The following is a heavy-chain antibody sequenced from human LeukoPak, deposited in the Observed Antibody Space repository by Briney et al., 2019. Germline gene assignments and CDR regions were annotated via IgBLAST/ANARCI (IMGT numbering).Heavy chain of an antibody. D-gene: IGHD6-13*01. V-gene: IGHV4-31*03. J-gene: IGHJ4*02. CDR3: ARDNSAAGTFDY. CDR1: GGSISSGGYY. Sequence: SETLSLTCTVSGGSISSGGYYWSWIRQHPGKGLEWIGYIYYSGSTYYNPPLKSRVTISVDTSKNQFSLKLSSVTAADTAVYYCARDNSAAGTFDYWGQGTLVTVSS. CDR2: IYYSGST.